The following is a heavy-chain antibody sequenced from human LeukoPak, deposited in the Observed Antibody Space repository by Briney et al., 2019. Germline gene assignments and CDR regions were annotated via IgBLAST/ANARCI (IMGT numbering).Heavy chain of an antibody. CDR1: GFTFSGSA. V-gene: IGHV3-73*01. CDR2: IRSKANSYAT. D-gene: IGHD3-22*01. Sequence: GGSLKLSCAASGFTFSGSAMHWVRQASGKGLEWVGRIRSKANSYATAYAASVKGRFTISRDDSKNTAYLQTNSLKTEDTAVYYCTRRNRDSSGYGVYYYGMDVWGQGTTVTVSS. J-gene: IGHJ6*02. CDR3: TRRNRDSSGYGVYYYGMDV.